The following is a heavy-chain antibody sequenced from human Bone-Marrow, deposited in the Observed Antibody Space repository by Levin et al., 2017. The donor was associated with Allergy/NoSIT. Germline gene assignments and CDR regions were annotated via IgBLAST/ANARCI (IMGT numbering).Heavy chain of an antibody. CDR2: ISWDGNST. V-gene: IGHV3-43*01. CDR1: GFTFGDYT. CDR3: ARRGRSFGSSGWYYFDY. D-gene: IGHD6-19*01. J-gene: IGHJ4*02. Sequence: GGSLRLSCAASGFTFGDYTMHWVRQAPGKGLEWVSLISWDGNSTYYADSVKGRFTISRDNSKNSLYLQVNSLRTEDTALYFCARRGRSFGSSGWYYFDYWGQGTLVTVSS.